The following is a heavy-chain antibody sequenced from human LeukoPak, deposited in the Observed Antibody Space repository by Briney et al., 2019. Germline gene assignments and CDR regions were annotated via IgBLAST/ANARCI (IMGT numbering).Heavy chain of an antibody. J-gene: IGHJ4*02. D-gene: IGHD2-2*01. CDR1: GFTFSSYG. CDR3: AKGDNINIVVVPAADF. V-gene: IGHV3-33*06. Sequence: GGSLRLSCAASGFTFSSYGMHWVRQAPGKGLEWVAVIWYDGSNKYYADSVKGRFTISRDNSKNTLYLQMNSLRAEDTAVYYCAKGDNINIVVVPAADFWGQGTLVTVSS. CDR2: IWYDGSNK.